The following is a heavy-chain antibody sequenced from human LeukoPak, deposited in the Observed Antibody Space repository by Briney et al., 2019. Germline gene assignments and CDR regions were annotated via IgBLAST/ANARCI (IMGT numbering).Heavy chain of an antibody. CDR2: INPSGGST. CDR3: ARDRWYNWNDDYYGMDV. J-gene: IGHJ6*02. V-gene: IGHV1-46*01. D-gene: IGHD1-1*01. Sequence: ASVKVSCKASGYTFTSYYMHWVRQAPGQGLEWMGIINPSGGSTSYAQKFQGRVTITRDTSASTAYMELSSLRSEDTAVYYCARDRWYNWNDDYYGMDVWGQGTTVTVSS. CDR1: GYTFTSYY.